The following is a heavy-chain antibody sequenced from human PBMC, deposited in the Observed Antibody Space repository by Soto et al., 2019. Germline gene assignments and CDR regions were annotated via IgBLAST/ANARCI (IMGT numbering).Heavy chain of an antibody. V-gene: IGHV4-34*01. CDR1: GGSFSGYY. D-gene: IGHD3-3*01. CDR2: INHSGST. Sequence: PSETLSLTCAVYGGSFSGYYWSWIRQPPGKGLEWIGEINHSGSTNYNPSLKSRVTISVDTSKNQFSLKLSSVTAADTAVYYCARGRFLEWLSVRRNGFDPGGQGTLVTVSS. CDR3: ARGRFLEWLSVRRNGFDP. J-gene: IGHJ5*02.